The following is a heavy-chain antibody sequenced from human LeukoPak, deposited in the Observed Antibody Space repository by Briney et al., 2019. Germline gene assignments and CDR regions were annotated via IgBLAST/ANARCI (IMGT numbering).Heavy chain of an antibody. V-gene: IGHV1-24*01. CDR3: ATEPLPVGVPAAFFDY. CDR2: FDPEDGET. Sequence: ASVKVSCKVSGYTLTELSMHWVRQAPGKGLEWMGGFDPEDGETIYAQKFQGRVTMTEDTSTDTAYMELSSLRSEDTAVCYCATEPLPVGVPAAFFDYWAREPWSPSPQ. D-gene: IGHD2-2*01. J-gene: IGHJ4*02. CDR1: GYTLTELS.